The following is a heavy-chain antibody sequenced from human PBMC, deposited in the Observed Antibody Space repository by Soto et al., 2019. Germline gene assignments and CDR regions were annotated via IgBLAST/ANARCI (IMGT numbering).Heavy chain of an antibody. Sequence: SETLSLTCTVSGGSISDDAYWSLIRQTPGKGLEWIGYIYHTGNTYYNPSLRSRVSISVDKSKSQFSLKLISVTAADTAVYFCARDEYQLLSSVSWFDSWGQGTLVTV. J-gene: IGHJ5*01. CDR1: GGSISDDAY. CDR3: ARDEYQLLSSVSWFDS. CDR2: IYHTGNT. V-gene: IGHV4-30-4*01. D-gene: IGHD2-2*01.